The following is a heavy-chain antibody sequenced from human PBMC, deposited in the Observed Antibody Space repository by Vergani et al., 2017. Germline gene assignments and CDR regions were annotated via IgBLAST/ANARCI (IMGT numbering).Heavy chain of an antibody. Sequence: QVQLEESGPGLVKPSETLSLTCTVSGGSFNTYYWSWIRQSPGKGLEWIGYIDSTGSTNYNPSLNSRVTMSVDTSKNQFSLKLRSVTAAYTAVYFCVRVMNRDEASTGYRLEGMDIWGQGTTVTISS. D-gene: IGHD3-9*01. V-gene: IGHV4-59*13. CDR3: VRVMNRDEASTGYRLEGMDI. CDR1: GGSFNTYY. CDR2: IDSTGST. J-gene: IGHJ6*02.